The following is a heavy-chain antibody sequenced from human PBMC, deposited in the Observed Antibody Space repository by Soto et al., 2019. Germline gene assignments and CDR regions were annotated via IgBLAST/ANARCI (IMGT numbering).Heavy chain of an antibody. V-gene: IGHV3-23*01. Sequence: GGTLNLSCAASGFTFSSCAFSWLLQEPRRGRQGFSASIDNSGTTYYEESVMGRFTISGDKSKNKLHLKLNSLRAEDKDVYYCAKVSIAAHWGQGTLVTVSS. CDR1: GFTFSSCA. CDR2: SIDNSGTT. J-gene: IGHJ4*02. CDR3: AKVSIAAH. D-gene: IGHD6-6*01.